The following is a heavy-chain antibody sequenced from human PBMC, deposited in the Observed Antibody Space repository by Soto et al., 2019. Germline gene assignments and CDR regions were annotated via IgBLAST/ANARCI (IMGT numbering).Heavy chain of an antibody. CDR2: IKSKTDGGTT. D-gene: IGHD4-17*01. Sequence: PGGSLRLSCAASGFTFRNAWISWVRQAPGKGLEWVGRIKSKTDGGTTDYAAPVKGRFTISRDDSKNTLYLQMNSLKTEDAAVYYCTTDTEVKYAVTDAFDIWGQGTMVTVSS. CDR3: TTDTEVKYAVTDAFDI. J-gene: IGHJ3*02. V-gene: IGHV3-15*01. CDR1: GFTFRNAW.